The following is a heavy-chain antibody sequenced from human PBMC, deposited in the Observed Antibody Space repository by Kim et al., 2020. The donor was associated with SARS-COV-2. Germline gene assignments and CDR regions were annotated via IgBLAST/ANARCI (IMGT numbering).Heavy chain of an antibody. D-gene: IGHD6-13*01. CDR2: IRSKANSYAT. CDR3: TSVPFYSRSGWDAFDT. Sequence: GGSLRLSCAASGFTFSGSAMHWVRQAPGKGLEWVGRIRSKANSYATTYAASVKGRFTISRDDSKNTPYLQMNSLKSEDTAVYYCTSVPFYSRSGWDAFDTWGQGTMVTVSS. V-gene: IGHV3-73*01. J-gene: IGHJ3*02. CDR1: GFTFSGSA.